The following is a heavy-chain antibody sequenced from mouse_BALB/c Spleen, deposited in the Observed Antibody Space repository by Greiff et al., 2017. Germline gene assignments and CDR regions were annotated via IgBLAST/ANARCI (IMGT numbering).Heavy chain of an antibody. CDR2: IDPYNGGT. Sequence: EVQLVESGPELVKPGASVKVSCKASGYAFTSYNMYWVKQSHGKSLEWIGYIDPYNGGTSYNQKFKGKATLTVDKSSSTAYMHLNSLTSEDSAVYYCARGEITTVVADYWGQGTTLTVSS. V-gene: IGHV1S135*01. CDR1: GYAFTSYN. J-gene: IGHJ2*01. CDR3: ARGEITTVVADY. D-gene: IGHD1-1*01.